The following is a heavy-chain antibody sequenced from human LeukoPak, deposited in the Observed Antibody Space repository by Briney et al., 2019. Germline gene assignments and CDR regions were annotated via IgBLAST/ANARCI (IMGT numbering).Heavy chain of an antibody. V-gene: IGHV4-59*01. CDR3: ARSRTTYYYYYIDV. D-gene: IGHD4-17*01. J-gene: IGHJ6*03. CDR1: GGPISSYY. Sequence: SETLSLTCTVPGGPISSYYWSWSPQPPGKGLEWSGHIYYRGSTNYNPYLKSRVTISVDTSKNQFSLKLSSVTAADTAEYYCARSRTTYYYYYIDVWGKGTTVTVAS. CDR2: IYYRGST.